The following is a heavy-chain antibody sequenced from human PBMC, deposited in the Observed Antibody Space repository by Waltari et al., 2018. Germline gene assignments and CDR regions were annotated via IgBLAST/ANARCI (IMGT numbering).Heavy chain of an antibody. CDR3: ARDRYGGKGAFDI. Sequence: EVQLVESGGGLIQPGGSLRLSCAASGFTVSSNYLSWVRQAPGKGLEWVSVIYSGGSTDDADSVKGRFTISRDNSKNTLYLQMNSLRAEDTAVYYCARDRYGGKGAFDIWGQGTMVTVSS. V-gene: IGHV3-53*01. J-gene: IGHJ3*02. CDR1: GFTVSSNY. D-gene: IGHD4-17*01. CDR2: IYSGGST.